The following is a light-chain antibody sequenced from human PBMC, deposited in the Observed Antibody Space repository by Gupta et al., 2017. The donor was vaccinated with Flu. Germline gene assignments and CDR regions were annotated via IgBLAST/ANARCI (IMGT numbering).Light chain of an antibody. V-gene: IGKV3-11*01. J-gene: IGKJ5*01. Sequence: EIVLTQTPATLSWSRGERATLSCRASQSVSIYLAWYQQKPGQAPRLLIYYASTRAAGIATRFSGSGSGTYFTLTISSREPEDFAVDYCQQRSNSPPLTFGQGTRLEIK. CDR3: QQRSNSPPLT. CDR1: QSVSIY. CDR2: YAS.